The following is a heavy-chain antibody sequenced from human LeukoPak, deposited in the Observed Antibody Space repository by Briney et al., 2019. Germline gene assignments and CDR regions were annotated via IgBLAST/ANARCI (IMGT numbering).Heavy chain of an antibody. V-gene: IGHV3-7*03. CDR1: GFTFSSYW. J-gene: IGHJ6*04. Sequence: GGSLRLSCAASGFTFSSYWMSWVRQAPGKGLEWVANIKQDGSEKYYVDSVKGRFTISRDNAKNSLYLQMNSLRAEDTAVYYCARESSTLYSCCGSPYGMDVWGKGTRVTVSS. CDR2: IKQDGSEK. D-gene: IGHD5-12*01. CDR3: ARESSTLYSCCGSPYGMDV.